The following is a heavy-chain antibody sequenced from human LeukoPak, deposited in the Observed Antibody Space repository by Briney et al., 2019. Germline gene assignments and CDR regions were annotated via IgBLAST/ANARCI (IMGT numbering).Heavy chain of an antibody. CDR1: GFTFSSYA. CDR2: ISYDGSNK. V-gene: IGHV3-30-3*01. J-gene: IGHJ4*02. D-gene: IGHD6-13*01. CDR3: AKDRPGYSSSWSFDY. Sequence: GGSLRLSCAASGFTFSSYAMHWVRQAPGKGLEWVAVISYDGSNKYYADSVKGRFTISRDNSKNTLYLQMNSLRAEDTAVYYCAKDRPGYSSSWSFDYWGQGSLVTVSS.